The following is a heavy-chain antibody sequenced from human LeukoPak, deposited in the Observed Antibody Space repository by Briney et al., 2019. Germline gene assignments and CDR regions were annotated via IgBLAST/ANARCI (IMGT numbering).Heavy chain of an antibody. V-gene: IGHV3-23*01. D-gene: IGHD6-19*01. CDR1: GFTFSSYA. Sequence: QSGGSLRLSCAASGFTFSSYAMSWVRQAPGKGLEWVSAISGNGGSTYYADSVKGRFTISRANSKNTLYLQMNSLRAEDTAVYYCAKDTGSRAVAGVDYWGQGTLVTVSS. CDR2: ISGNGGST. J-gene: IGHJ4*02. CDR3: AKDTGSRAVAGVDY.